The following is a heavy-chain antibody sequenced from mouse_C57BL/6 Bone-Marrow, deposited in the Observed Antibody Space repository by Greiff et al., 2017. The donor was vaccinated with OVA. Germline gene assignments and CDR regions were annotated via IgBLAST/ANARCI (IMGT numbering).Heavy chain of an antibody. CDR3: ARGETGTPYFDY. V-gene: IGHV1-61*01. CDR2: IYPSDSET. CDR1: GYTFTSSW. D-gene: IGHD4-1*01. J-gene: IGHJ2*01. Sequence: QVQLQQPGAELVRPGSSVKLSCKASGYTFTSSWMDWVKQRPGQGLEWIGNIYPSDSETHYNQKFKDKATLTVDKSSSTAYMQLSSLTSEDSAVYYCARGETGTPYFDYWGQGTTLTVSS.